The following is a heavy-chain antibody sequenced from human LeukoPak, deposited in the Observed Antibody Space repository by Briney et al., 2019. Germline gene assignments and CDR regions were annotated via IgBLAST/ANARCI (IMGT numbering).Heavy chain of an antibody. Sequence: SQTLSLTCAVSGGSISSGGYFWSWIRQPPGKGLEWIGYIYHSGSTYYNPSLKSRVTISVDRSKNQFSLKLSSVTAADTAVYYCARGRTTVTTKVKDYGMDVWGQGTTVTVSS. CDR3: ARGRTTVTTKVKDYGMDV. CDR2: IYHSGST. CDR1: GGSISSGGYF. V-gene: IGHV4-30-2*01. J-gene: IGHJ6*02. D-gene: IGHD4-17*01.